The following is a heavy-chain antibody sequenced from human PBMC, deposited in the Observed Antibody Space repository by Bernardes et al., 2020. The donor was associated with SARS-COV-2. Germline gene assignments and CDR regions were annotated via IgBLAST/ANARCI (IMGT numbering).Heavy chain of an antibody. CDR3: ARHGSGRVNDAFDI. CDR2: IYYSGST. D-gene: IGHD3-3*01. V-gene: IGHV4-59*08. J-gene: IGHJ3*02. Sequence: LSLTCSVSGGSIRVYYWSWIRQPPGKGLEWIGYIYYSGSTNHNPSLKSRVTISADTSKNQFSLRLSSVTAADTAVYYCARHGSGRVNDAFDIWGQGTLVTVSS. CDR1: GGSIRVYY.